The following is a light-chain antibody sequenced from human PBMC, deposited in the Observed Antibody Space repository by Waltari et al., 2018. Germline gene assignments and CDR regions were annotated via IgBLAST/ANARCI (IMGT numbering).Light chain of an antibody. Sequence: DIVMTQSPDSLAVSLGERATINCKSSQCVLYSSDNKNYLAWYQQKPGQPPKLLFSWASTRESGVPDRFSGSGSETDFTLTISSLQAEDVAVYYCQQHYTTPFTFGPGTTVDIK. CDR2: WAS. J-gene: IGKJ3*01. CDR1: QCVLYSSDNKNY. CDR3: QQHYTTPFT. V-gene: IGKV4-1*01.